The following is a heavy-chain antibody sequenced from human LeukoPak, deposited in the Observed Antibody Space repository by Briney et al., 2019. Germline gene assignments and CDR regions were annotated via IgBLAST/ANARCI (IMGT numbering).Heavy chain of an antibody. CDR1: GFTFSSYS. J-gene: IGHJ4*02. V-gene: IGHV3-21*01. CDR3: AARPRMPPRFDN. CDR2: ISSSSSYT. D-gene: IGHD1-14*01. Sequence: GGSLRLSCAASGFTFSSYSMTWVRQAPGKGLEWVSSISSSSSYTYYADSVKGRFTISRDNAKNSLYLQTNSLRAEDTAVYYCAARPRMPPRFDNWGQGTLVTVSS.